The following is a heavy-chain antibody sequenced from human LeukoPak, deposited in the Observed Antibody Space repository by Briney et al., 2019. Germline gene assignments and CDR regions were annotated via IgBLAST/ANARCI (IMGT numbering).Heavy chain of an antibody. Sequence: SETLSLTCTVSGGSISSYYWSWIRQPPGKGLEWIGYIYYSGSTNYNPSLKSRVTISVDTSKNQFSLKLSSVTAADTAVYYCARTVVVVALNYGMDVWGQGTTVTASS. D-gene: IGHD2-15*01. CDR3: ARTVVVVALNYGMDV. CDR1: GGSISSYY. V-gene: IGHV4-59*08. CDR2: IYYSGST. J-gene: IGHJ6*02.